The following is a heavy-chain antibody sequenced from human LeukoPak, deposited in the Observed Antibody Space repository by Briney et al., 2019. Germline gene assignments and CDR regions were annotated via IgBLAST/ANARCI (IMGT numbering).Heavy chain of an antibody. CDR2: ISPSGTDI. D-gene: IGHD1-26*01. V-gene: IGHV3-11*01. CDR3: AKDSSYSGSYGAFDI. J-gene: IGHJ3*02. CDR1: RFTFTDTY. Sequence: GGSLRLSCAVSRFTFTDTYMTWIRQAPGKGLESLSYISPSGTDISYADSVKGRFTISRDNAKNSLYLQMNSLRAEDTALYYCAKDSSYSGSYGAFDIWGQGTMVTVSS.